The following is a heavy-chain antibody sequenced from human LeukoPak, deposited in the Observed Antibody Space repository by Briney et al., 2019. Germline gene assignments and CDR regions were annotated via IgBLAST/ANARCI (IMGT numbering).Heavy chain of an antibody. Sequence: GASVKVSRKASGYTFTSYAMHWVRQAPGQGLEWMGWINAGKCNTKYSQKFQGRVTITRDTSASTAYMELSSLRSEDTAVYCCARETQEWLVPNWFAPGGKGPLVPVSS. CDR1: GYTFTSYA. V-gene: IGHV1-3*01. CDR3: ARETQEWLVPNWFAP. D-gene: IGHD6-19*01. CDR2: INAGKCNT. J-gene: IGHJ5*02.